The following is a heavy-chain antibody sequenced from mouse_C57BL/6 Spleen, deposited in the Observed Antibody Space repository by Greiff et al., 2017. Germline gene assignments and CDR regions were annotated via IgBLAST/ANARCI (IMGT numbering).Heavy chain of an antibody. D-gene: IGHD2-1*01. V-gene: IGHV1-69*01. CDR2: IDPSDSYT. CDR1: GYTFTSYW. J-gene: IGHJ3*01. CDR3: ARGGCNYRSFAY. Sequence: QVQLQQPGAELVMPGASVKLSCKASGYTFTSYWMHWVKQRPGQGLEWIGEIDPSDSYTNYNQKFKGKSPLTVDKSSSTAYMQLSSLTSEDTAVYYCARGGCNYRSFAYWGQGTLVTVSA.